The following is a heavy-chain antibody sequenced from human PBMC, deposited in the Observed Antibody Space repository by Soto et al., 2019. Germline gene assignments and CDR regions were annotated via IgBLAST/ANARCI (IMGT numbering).Heavy chain of an antibody. D-gene: IGHD2-15*01. J-gene: IGHJ5*02. CDR2: ISGSGFKK. Sequence: PGVGLRCPCAASGFTFEKFGLSGFRQSPEKGLEWISSISGSGFKKYYADSVKGRLTISRDNSKSTVYLELNNLSAEDTAVYHCAKNQRVELSTPATVDSYDPWGHG. V-gene: IGHV3-23*01. CDR1: GFTFEKFG. CDR3: AKNQRVELSTPATVDSYDP.